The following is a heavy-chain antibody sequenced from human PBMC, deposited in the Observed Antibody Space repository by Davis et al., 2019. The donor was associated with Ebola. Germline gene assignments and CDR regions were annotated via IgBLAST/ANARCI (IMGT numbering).Heavy chain of an antibody. Sequence: PSQTLSLTCTVSGVSIIDHSWRCIRPSPGKGMEWIGYIDYRGRSTYKPSLRSRTTMSVDTSKNQFSLKLKSITAADTAVYYCARGGSPAMFKGVDEWGQGTLVTVAS. V-gene: IGHV4-59*11. J-gene: IGHJ4*02. CDR1: GVSIIDHS. D-gene: IGHD2-2*01. CDR2: IDYRGRS. CDR3: ARGGSPAMFKGVDE.